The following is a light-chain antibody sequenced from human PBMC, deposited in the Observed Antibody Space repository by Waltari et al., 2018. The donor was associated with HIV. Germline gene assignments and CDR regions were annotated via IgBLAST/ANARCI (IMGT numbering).Light chain of an antibody. CDR3: QAWDTSGVV. V-gene: IGLV3-1*01. Sequence: SSELIQPPSMSVSPGQTASITCSGDKLGNKYASWYQQKPGKSPVLVMYQDNKRPSDIPERFSGSNSGDTATLTISGTQALDEADYYCQAWDTSGVVFGGGTKLTVL. CDR1: KLGNKY. J-gene: IGLJ2*01. CDR2: QDN.